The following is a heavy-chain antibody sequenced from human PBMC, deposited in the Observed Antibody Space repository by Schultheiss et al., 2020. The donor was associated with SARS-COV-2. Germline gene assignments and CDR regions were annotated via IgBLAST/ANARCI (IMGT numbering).Heavy chain of an antibody. V-gene: IGHV3-15*07. D-gene: IGHD7-27*01. Sequence: GGSLRLSCAASGFTFSSYSMNWVRQAPGKGLEWVGRVKSKADGGTTDYAAPVKGRFSISRDDSRKMLYLQMNSLTIDDTAVYFCARENWGCNDYWGQGTVVTVSS. J-gene: IGHJ4*02. CDR3: ARENWGCNDY. CDR2: VKSKADGGTT. CDR1: GFTFSSYS.